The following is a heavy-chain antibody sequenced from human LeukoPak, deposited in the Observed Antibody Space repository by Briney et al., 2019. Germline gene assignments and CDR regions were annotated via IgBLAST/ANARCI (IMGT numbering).Heavy chain of an antibody. CDR3: ASTDTAMVFDY. D-gene: IGHD5-18*01. J-gene: IGHJ4*02. V-gene: IGHV4-59*01. Sequence: TSETLSLTCTVSGGSITSYYWSWIRQPPGKGLEWIGSIYYSGSTNYNPSLKSRVTISVDKSKNQFSLTLSSVTAADTAVYYCASTDTAMVFDYWGQGTLVTVSS. CDR1: GGSITSYY. CDR2: IYYSGST.